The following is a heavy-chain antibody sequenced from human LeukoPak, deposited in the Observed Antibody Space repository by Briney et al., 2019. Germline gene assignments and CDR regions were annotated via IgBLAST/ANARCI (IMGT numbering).Heavy chain of an antibody. CDR2: IYYSGST. J-gene: IGHJ4*02. CDR3: ARFFQYSGSNCHYLDY. V-gene: IGHV4-59*01. CDR1: GDSIRSYY. Sequence: SETLSLTCTVSGDSIRSYYWSWIRQPPGKGLEWIGYIYYSGSTKYNPSLKSRVTISVDTSKNQFSLNLNSVTAADTAVYYCARFFQYSGSNCHYLDYWGQGTLVTVSS. D-gene: IGHD2-2*01.